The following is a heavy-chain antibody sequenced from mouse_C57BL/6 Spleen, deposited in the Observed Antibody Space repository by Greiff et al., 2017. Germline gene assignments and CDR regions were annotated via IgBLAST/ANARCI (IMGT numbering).Heavy chain of an antibody. J-gene: IGHJ2*01. V-gene: IGHV1-69*01. Sequence: VQLQQSGAELVMPGASVKLSCKASGYTFTSYWMHWVKQRPGQGLEWIGAIDPSDSSTNYNQKFKGKSTLTVDNSSSTAYMQLSSLTSEDSAVYYCARSDGSSLDYWGQGTTLTVSS. CDR2: IDPSDSST. D-gene: IGHD1-1*01. CDR3: ARSDGSSLDY. CDR1: GYTFTSYW.